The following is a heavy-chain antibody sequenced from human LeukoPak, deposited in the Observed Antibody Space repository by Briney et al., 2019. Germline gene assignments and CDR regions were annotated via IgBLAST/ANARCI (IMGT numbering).Heavy chain of an antibody. CDR3: ARDREEYCSGVSCNRDTIDY. V-gene: IGHV4-34*01. Sequence: SETLSLTCAVYGGSFSGYYWSWIRQPPGKGLEWIGEINHSGSTNYNPSLKSRVTISVDTSKNQFSLKLSSVTGAEMAVYYCARDREEYCSGVSCNRDTIDYWGQGTLVTVSS. CDR1: GGSFSGYY. J-gene: IGHJ4*02. CDR2: INHSGST. D-gene: IGHD2-15*01.